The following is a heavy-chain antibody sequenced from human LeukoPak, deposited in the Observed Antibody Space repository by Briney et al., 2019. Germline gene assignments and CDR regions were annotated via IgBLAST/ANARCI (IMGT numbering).Heavy chain of an antibody. CDR1: GYIFSGHY. CDR3: ARLKPLGYYYYGMDV. CDR2: VNCNSGGT. Sequence: ASVKVSCKASGYIFSGHYIHWVRQAPGQGFEWMGWVNCNSGGTKYAQNFQGRATMTRDTSISTAYLELNRLRSDDTAVYFCARLKPLGYYYYGMDVWGQGTTVTVSS. D-gene: IGHD1-14*01. V-gene: IGHV1-2*02. J-gene: IGHJ6*02.